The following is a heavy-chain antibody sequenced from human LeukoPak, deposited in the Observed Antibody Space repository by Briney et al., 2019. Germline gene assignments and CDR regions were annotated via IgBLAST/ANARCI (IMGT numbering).Heavy chain of an antibody. J-gene: IGHJ4*02. V-gene: IGHV4-31*03. Sequence: SETLSLTCTVSGGSISSGGYYWSWTRQHPGKGLEWIGYIYYSGSTYYNPSLKSRVTISVDTSKNQFSLKLSSVTAADTAVYYCASDGSSINWFFYWGQGTLVTVSS. CDR3: ASDGSSINWFFY. CDR2: IYYSGST. D-gene: IGHD1-1*01. CDR1: GGSISSGGYY.